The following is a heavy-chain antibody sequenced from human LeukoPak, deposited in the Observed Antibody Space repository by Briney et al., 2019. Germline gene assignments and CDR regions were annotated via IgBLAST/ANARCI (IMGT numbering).Heavy chain of an antibody. CDR1: GFNFRDYS. CDR3: ARATPDLYYDFWSGYYVVWNSYYGMDV. CDR2: ISGTSSYM. J-gene: IGHJ6*02. V-gene: IGHV3-21*01. Sequence: GGSLRLSCVAYGFNFRDYSMNWVRQAPGKGLDWVSGISGTSSYMYYGDSVKGRFTVSRDNAKNSLYLQMNSLRDEDTAVYYCARATPDLYYDFWSGYYVVWNSYYGMDVWGQGTTVTVSS. D-gene: IGHD3-3*01.